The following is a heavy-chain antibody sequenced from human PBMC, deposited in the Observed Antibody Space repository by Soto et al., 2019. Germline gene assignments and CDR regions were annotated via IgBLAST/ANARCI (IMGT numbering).Heavy chain of an antibody. D-gene: IGHD6-25*01. J-gene: IGHJ4*02. CDR1: GFTFSNFG. V-gene: IGHV3-30*18. CDR2: ISYDGSNK. Sequence: PGGSLRLSCAASGFTFSNFGMHWVRQAPGKGLEWVALISYDGSNKYYADSVKGRFTISRDSTENTLSLQINSLRAEDSAVYYCAKDLHSSGWAAYNFDYWGQGTLVTVSS. CDR3: AKDLHSSGWAAYNFDY.